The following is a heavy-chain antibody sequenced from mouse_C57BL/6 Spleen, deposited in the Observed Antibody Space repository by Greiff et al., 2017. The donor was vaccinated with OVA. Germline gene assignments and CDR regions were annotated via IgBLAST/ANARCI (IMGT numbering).Heavy chain of an antibody. Sequence: VQVVESGAELARPGASVKLSCKASGYTFTSYGISWVKQRTGQGLEWIGEIYPRSGNTYYNEKFKGKATLTADKSSSTAYMELRSLTSEDSAVYFCARLGDTTVVSYFDYWGQGTTLTVSS. CDR3: ARLGDTTVVSYFDY. J-gene: IGHJ2*01. D-gene: IGHD1-1*01. CDR1: GYTFTSYG. V-gene: IGHV1-81*01. CDR2: IYPRSGNT.